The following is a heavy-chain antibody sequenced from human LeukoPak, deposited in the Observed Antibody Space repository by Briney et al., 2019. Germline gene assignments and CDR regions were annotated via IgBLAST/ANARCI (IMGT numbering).Heavy chain of an antibody. J-gene: IGHJ4*02. V-gene: IGHV1-69*04. Sequence: ASVKVSCKASGGTFSSYAISWVRQARGQGLEWMGRIIPILGIANYAQKFQGRATITADKSTSTAYKGLSSLRSEDTAVYDRARGRGGGGIAAFWGQGTLVTVSS. D-gene: IGHD6-13*01. CDR2: IIPILGIA. CDR1: GGTFSSYA. CDR3: ARGRGGGGIAAF.